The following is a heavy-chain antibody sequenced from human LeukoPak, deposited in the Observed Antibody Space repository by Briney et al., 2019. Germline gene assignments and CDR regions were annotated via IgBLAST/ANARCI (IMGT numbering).Heavy chain of an antibody. CDR1: GFTFSSYS. CDR2: ISSSSSYI. D-gene: IGHD4-23*01. V-gene: IGHV3-21*01. CDR3: ARGSTVVTQDY. J-gene: IGHJ4*02. Sequence: GGSLRLPCAASGFTFSSYSMNWVRQAPGKGLEWVSSISSSSSYIYYADSVKGRFTISRDNAKNSLYLQMNSLRAEDTAVYYCARGSTVVTQDYWGQGTLVTVSS.